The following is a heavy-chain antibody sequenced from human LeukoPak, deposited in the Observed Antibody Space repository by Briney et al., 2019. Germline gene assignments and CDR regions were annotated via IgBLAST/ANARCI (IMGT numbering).Heavy chain of an antibody. Sequence: SETLSLTCTVSGGSISSYYWSWIRQPPGKGLEWIGYIYYSGSTNYNPSLKSRVTISVDTSKNQFSLKLSSVTAADTAVYYCAGSITMFGGAPPSWFDPWGQGTLVTVSS. CDR3: AGSITMFGGAPPSWFDP. CDR2: IYYSGST. CDR1: GGSISSYY. J-gene: IGHJ5*02. V-gene: IGHV4-59*08. D-gene: IGHD3-10*01.